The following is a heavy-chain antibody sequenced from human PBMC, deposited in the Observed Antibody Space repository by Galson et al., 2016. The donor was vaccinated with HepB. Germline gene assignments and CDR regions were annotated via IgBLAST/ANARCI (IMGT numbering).Heavy chain of an antibody. CDR2: IYYSGST. J-gene: IGHJ4*02. V-gene: IGHV4-61*01. D-gene: IGHD4-17*01. CDR1: GDSVSSGTYY. Sequence: SETLSLTCIVSGDSVSSGTYYWSWIRQPPGKGLEWIGYIYYSGSTNYNPSHKSRVTISVDTSKNQSSLKLSSVTAADTAVYYCARVLDYGDYDRYYFDYWGQGTLVIVSS. CDR3: ARVLDYGDYDRYYFDY.